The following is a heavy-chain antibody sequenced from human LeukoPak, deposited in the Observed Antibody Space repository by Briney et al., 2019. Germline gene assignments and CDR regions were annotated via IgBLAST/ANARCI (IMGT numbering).Heavy chain of an antibody. Sequence: PSETLSLTCAVYGGSFSGYYWSWIRQPPGKGLEWIGEINHSGSTNYNPSLKSRVTISVDTSKNQFSLKLSSVTAADTAVYYCARGGLYYYYGMDVWGQGTTVTVSS. CDR1: GGSFSGYY. V-gene: IGHV4-34*01. CDR2: INHSGST. J-gene: IGHJ6*02. CDR3: ARGGLYYYYGMDV.